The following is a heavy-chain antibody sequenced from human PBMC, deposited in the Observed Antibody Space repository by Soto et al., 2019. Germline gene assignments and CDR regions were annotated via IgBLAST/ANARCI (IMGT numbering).Heavy chain of an antibody. CDR2: IYHSGST. D-gene: IGHD1-26*01. CDR3: ARVGVTGIDY. J-gene: IGHJ4*02. CDR1: DGSISSSNW. V-gene: IGHV4-4*02. Sequence: SETLSLTCAVSDGSISSSNWWSWVRQPPGKGLEWIGEIYHSGSTNYSPSLKSRVTILVDKSKNQFSLKLSSVTAADTAVYYCARVGVTGIDYWGQGTLVTVSS.